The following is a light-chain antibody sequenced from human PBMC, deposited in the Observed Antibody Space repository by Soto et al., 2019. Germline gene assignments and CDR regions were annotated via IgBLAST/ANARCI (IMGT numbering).Light chain of an antibody. Sequence: DIQMTQSPSSVSASVGDRVSITCRASQGISSWLAWYQQKPGRAPKLLIYTGSSLQSGVPSRFRGTGSGTDFPLTIISVQPEDVATYYCQQDNSVPLTFGRGTKLEIK. CDR3: QQDNSVPLT. V-gene: IGKV1-12*01. CDR1: QGISSW. J-gene: IGKJ4*01. CDR2: TGS.